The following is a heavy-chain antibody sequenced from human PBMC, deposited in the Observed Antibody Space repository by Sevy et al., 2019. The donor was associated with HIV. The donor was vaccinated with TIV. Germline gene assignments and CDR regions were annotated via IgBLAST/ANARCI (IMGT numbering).Heavy chain of an antibody. Sequence: ASVKVSCKASGGIFKSYGISWVRQAPGQGLEWMGGIIPILNTVHYAQKFQGRVTITADESTKTAYMELSSLRSEDTAVYYCVRGGGSGWYYFDYWGQETLVTVSS. V-gene: IGHV1-69*13. CDR1: GGIFKSYG. CDR3: VRGGGSGWYYFDY. D-gene: IGHD6-19*01. J-gene: IGHJ4*02. CDR2: IIPILNTV.